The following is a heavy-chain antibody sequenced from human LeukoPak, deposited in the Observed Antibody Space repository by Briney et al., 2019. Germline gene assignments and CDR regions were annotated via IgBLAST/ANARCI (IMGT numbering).Heavy chain of an antibody. V-gene: IGHV3-23*01. CDR2: ISPGGGTT. Sequence: GGSLRLSCAVSGFAFGSEAMSWVRQSPARGLEWVASISPGGGTTYYADYVKGRFTISRDNSKNSLFVQMNSLRAEDTAVYYCAKDWEGIVVVTGCFDYWGQGTLVTVSS. J-gene: IGHJ4*02. CDR1: GFAFGSEA. CDR3: AKDWEGIVVVTGCFDY. D-gene: IGHD2-21*02.